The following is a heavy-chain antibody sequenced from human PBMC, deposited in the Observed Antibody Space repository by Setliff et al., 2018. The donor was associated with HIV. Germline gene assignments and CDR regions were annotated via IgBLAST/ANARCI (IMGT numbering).Heavy chain of an antibody. J-gene: IGHJ3*02. CDR3: ARVFLPLRTRLNDPFDM. CDR1: GGAMNRGGYY. V-gene: IGHV4-31*03. CDR2: IYDSGSP. Sequence: SETLSLTCTVSGGAMNRGGYYWTWIRQHPGKGLEWIGYIYDSGSPDYNPSLETRLTISSDTSKNQFSLKLKSVTGADTAVYYCARVFLPLRTRLNDPFDMWGQGTLVTVSS. D-gene: IGHD2-21*02.